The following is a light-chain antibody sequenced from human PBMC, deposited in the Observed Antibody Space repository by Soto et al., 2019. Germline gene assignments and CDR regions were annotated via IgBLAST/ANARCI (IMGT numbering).Light chain of an antibody. CDR1: RSDVGAYNY. Sequence: QSVLTQPRSVSGSPGQSVTISCTGTRSDVGAYNYLSWYQQHPGKAPKLMIYDVNKRPSGVPDRFSGTKSGNTASLTISGLQAEDEADYYCCSYAGSYTYVFGTGIKLTVL. J-gene: IGLJ1*01. V-gene: IGLV2-11*01. CDR2: DVN. CDR3: CSYAGSYTYV.